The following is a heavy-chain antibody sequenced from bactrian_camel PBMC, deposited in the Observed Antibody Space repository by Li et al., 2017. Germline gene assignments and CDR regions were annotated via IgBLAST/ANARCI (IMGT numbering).Heavy chain of an antibody. D-gene: IGHD1*01. CDR2: IAPATGTT. CDR3: AADPVVFGETCLDSDFGY. CDR1: GSGYISGTAC. Sequence: HVQLVESGGGSVNAGGSLTLSCAASGSGYISGTACMGWFRQVPGKEREGVAAIAPATGTTFYSDSVKGRFTISEDNAKNTHYLQMNDLRPEDTAMYVCAADPVVFGETCLDSDFGYWSQGTQVTVS. J-gene: IGHJ6*01. V-gene: IGHV3S54*01.